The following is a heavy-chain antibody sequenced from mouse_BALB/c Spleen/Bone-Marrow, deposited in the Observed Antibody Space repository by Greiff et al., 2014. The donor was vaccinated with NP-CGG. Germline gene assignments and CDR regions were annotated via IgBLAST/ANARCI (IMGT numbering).Heavy chain of an antibody. J-gene: IGHJ1*01. Sequence: EVMLVESGGGPVQPGGSLRLSCATSGFTFTDYYMSWVRQPPGKALEWLGFISNKANGYTTEYSASVKARFTISRDNSQRILYLQMNTLRAEDSAAYYCARDENVGIYWYFDVWGAGTTVIVSS. CDR1: GFTFTDYY. V-gene: IGHV7-3*02. CDR3: ARDENVGIYWYFDV. CDR2: ISNKANGYTT.